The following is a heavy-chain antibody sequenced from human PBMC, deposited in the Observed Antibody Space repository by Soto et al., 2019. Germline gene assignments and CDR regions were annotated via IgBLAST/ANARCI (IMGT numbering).Heavy chain of an antibody. V-gene: IGHV4-4*02. D-gene: IGHD3-10*01. CDR1: GASISSINW. CDR2: IYHSGST. Sequence: QVQLQESGPGLVKPSATLSLTCAVSGASISSINWWRWVRQPPGKGLEWIGEIYHSGSTRYNPSLKRRVTTSVDKSKNQFSLNLRSVTAADTTVYYCARGGPMAAWCQGTTVT. CDR3: ARGGPMAA. J-gene: IGHJ6*02.